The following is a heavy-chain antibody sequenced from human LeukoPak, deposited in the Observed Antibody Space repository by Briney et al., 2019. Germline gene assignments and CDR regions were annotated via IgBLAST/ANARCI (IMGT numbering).Heavy chain of an antibody. Sequence: GVLRLSCAASGFTFSSHWMSWVRQAPGKGLEWVANIKQDGSEKYYVDSVKGRFTISRDNAKNSLYLQMNSLRAEDTAVYYCARRQWRRGGRLDYWGQGTLVTVSS. CDR1: GFTFSSHW. J-gene: IGHJ4*02. V-gene: IGHV3-7*01. CDR2: IKQDGSEK. D-gene: IGHD6-19*01. CDR3: ARRQWRRGGRLDY.